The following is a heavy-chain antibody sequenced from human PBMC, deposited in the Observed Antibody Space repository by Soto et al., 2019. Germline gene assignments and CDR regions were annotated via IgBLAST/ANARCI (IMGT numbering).Heavy chain of an antibody. Sequence: SETLSLTCTVSGGSISSYYWSWIRQPPGKGLERIGYIYYSGSTNYNPSLKSRVTISVDTSKNQFSLKLSSVTAADTAVYYCASFKSLNTPYCSGGSCYLVTPAEYFQHWGQGTLVTVSS. D-gene: IGHD2-15*01. CDR2: IYYSGST. V-gene: IGHV4-59*01. CDR3: ASFKSLNTPYCSGGSCYLVTPAEYFQH. J-gene: IGHJ1*01. CDR1: GGSISSYY.